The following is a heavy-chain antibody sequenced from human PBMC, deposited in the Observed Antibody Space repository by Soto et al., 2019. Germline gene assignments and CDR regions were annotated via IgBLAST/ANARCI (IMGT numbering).Heavy chain of an antibody. CDR3: ARDRYCSGGSCYYYYYYMDV. CDR1: GFTFSSYG. V-gene: IGHV3-33*01. D-gene: IGHD2-15*01. J-gene: IGHJ6*03. CDR2: IWYDGSNK. Sequence: VQLVESGGGVVQPGRSLRLSCAASGFTFSSYGMHWVRQAPGKGLEWVAVIWYDGSNKYYADSVKGRFTISRDNSKNTLYLQMNSLRAEDTAVYYCARDRYCSGGSCYYYYYYMDVWGKGTTVTVSS.